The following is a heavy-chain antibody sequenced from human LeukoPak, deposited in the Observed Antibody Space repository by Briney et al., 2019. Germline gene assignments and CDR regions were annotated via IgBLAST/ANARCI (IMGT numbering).Heavy chain of an antibody. Sequence: GGSLRLSCAASGFTFSSYWMNWARQAPGKGLEWVASINHNGNVNYYVDSVKGRLTISRDNAKNSLYLQMSNLRAEDTAVYFCARGGGLDVWGQGATVTVSS. V-gene: IGHV3-7*03. CDR1: GFTFSSYW. D-gene: IGHD3-16*01. CDR2: INHNGNVN. CDR3: ARGGGLDV. J-gene: IGHJ6*02.